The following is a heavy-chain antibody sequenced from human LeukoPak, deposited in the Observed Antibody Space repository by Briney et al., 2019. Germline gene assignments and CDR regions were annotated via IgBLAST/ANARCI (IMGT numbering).Heavy chain of an antibody. V-gene: IGHV3-33*01. J-gene: IGHJ4*02. CDR3: AREARFLEWLLYAPLDY. Sequence: GRSLRLSCAASGFTFSSYGMHWVRQAPGKGLEWVVVIWYDGSNKYYADSVKGRFIISRDNSKNTLYLQMNSLRAEDTAVYYCAREARFLEWLLYAPLDYWGQGTLVTVSS. CDR2: IWYDGSNK. D-gene: IGHD3-3*01. CDR1: GFTFSSYG.